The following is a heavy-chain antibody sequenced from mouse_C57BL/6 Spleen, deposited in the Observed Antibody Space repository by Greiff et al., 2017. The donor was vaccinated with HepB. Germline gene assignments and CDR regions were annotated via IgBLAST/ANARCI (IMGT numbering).Heavy chain of an antibody. J-gene: IGHJ3*01. CDR2: ISDGGSYT. Sequence: EVQLVESGGGLVKPGGSLKLSCAASGFTFSSYAMSWVRQTPEKRLEWVATISDGGSYTYYPDNVKGRFTISRDNAKNNLYLQMSHLKSEDTAMYYCARENDYEFAYWGQGTLVTVSA. D-gene: IGHD2-4*01. CDR3: ARENDYEFAY. CDR1: GFTFSSYA. V-gene: IGHV5-4*01.